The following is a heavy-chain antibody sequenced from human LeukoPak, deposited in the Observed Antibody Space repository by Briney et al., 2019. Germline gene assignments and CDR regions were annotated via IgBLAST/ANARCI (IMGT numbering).Heavy chain of an antibody. CDR1: GGTFSSYA. CDR2: IIPIFGTA. J-gene: IGHJ1*01. D-gene: IGHD1-14*01. V-gene: IGHV1-69*13. CDR3: ARDSSDFRNLIPH. Sequence: SVKVSCKASGGTFSSYAISWVRQAPGQGLEWMGGIIPIFGTAKYAQKFQGRVTITADGSTSTAYMELSSLRSEDTAVYYCARDSSDFRNLIPHWGQGTLVTVSS.